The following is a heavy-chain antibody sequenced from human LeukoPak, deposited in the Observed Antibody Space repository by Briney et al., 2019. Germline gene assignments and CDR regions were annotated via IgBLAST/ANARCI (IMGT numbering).Heavy chain of an antibody. D-gene: IGHD3-3*01. Sequence: GASVKVSCKASGYTFTSDDINWARQATGQGLEWMGWMNPNSGNTGYAQKFQGRVTMTRNTSISTAYMELSSLRSEDTAVYYCARGLEWFNWFDPWGQGTLVTVSS. CDR1: GYTFTSDD. CDR3: ARGLEWFNWFDP. CDR2: MNPNSGNT. V-gene: IGHV1-8*01. J-gene: IGHJ5*02.